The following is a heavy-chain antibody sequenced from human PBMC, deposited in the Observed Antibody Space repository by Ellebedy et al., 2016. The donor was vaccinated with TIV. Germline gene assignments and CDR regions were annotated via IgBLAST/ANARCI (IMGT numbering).Heavy chain of an antibody. CDR2: MNNNGGNT. D-gene: IGHD2-21*02. CDR1: GFTFSHYA. CDR3: VKDRGDIIRNFDY. V-gene: IGHV3-64D*06. J-gene: IGHJ4*02. Sequence: GESLKISCSASGFTFSHYAMHWVRQAPGKGLEYVSAMNNNGGNTYYADSVKGRFTISRDNSKITLYLQMNSLRPEDTAMYYCVKDRGDIIRNFDYWGQGTLVTVSS.